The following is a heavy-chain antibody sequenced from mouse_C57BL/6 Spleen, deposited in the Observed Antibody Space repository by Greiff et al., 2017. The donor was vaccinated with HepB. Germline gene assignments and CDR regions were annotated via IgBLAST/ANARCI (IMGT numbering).Heavy chain of an antibody. J-gene: IGHJ3*01. CDR2: IWSGGST. CDR1: GFSLTSYG. D-gene: IGHD1-1*01. Sequence: QVQLKESGPGLVQPSQSLSITCTVSGFSLTSYGVHWVRQSPGKGLEWLGVIWSGGSTDYNAAFISRLSISKDNSKSQVFFKMNSLQADDTAIYYCARKGGSKGAWFAYWGQGTLVTASA. V-gene: IGHV2-2*01. CDR3: ARKGGSKGAWFAY.